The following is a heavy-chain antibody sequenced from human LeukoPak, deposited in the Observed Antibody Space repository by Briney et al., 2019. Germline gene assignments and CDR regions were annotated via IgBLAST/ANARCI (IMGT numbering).Heavy chain of an antibody. V-gene: IGHV1-18*01. CDR2: ISAYNGNT. Sequence: ASVTVSCKASGYTFTSYGISWVRQAPGQGLEWMGWISAYNGNTNYAQKLQGRVTMTTDTSTSTAYMELRSLRSDDTAVYYCARADSSSWYDAFDIWGQGTMVTVSS. CDR3: ARADSSSWYDAFDI. D-gene: IGHD6-13*01. J-gene: IGHJ3*02. CDR1: GYTFTSYG.